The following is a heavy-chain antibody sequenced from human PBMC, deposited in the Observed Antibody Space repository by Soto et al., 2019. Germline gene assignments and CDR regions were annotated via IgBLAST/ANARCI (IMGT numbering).Heavy chain of an antibody. V-gene: IGHV3-23*01. D-gene: IGHD3-22*01. Sequence: GGSLRLSCAASGFTFSSYAMSWVRQAPGKGLEWVSAISGSGGSTYYADSVKGRFTISRDNSKNTLYLQMNSLRAEDTAVYYCAKDPNCYDSSGYGYWGQGTLVTVSS. CDR1: GFTFSSYA. CDR3: AKDPNCYDSSGYGY. CDR2: ISGSGGST. J-gene: IGHJ4*02.